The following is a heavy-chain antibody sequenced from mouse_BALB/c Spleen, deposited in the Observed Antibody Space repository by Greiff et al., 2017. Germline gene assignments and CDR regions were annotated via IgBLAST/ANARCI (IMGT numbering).Heavy chain of an antibody. CDR1: GYTFTNYW. Sequence: VQLVESGPELVKTGASVKISCKASGYTFTNYWLGWVKQRPGHGLEWIGDIYPGGGYTNYNEKFKGKATLTADTSSSTAYMQLSSLTSEDSAVYFCAREGYDYDERFAYWGQGTLVTVSA. V-gene: IGHV1-63*02. J-gene: IGHJ3*01. CDR3: AREGYDYDERFAY. D-gene: IGHD2-4*01. CDR2: IYPGGGYT.